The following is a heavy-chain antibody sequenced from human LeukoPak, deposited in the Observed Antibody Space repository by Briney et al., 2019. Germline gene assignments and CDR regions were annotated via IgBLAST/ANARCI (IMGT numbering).Heavy chain of an antibody. CDR1: GYTFTGYY. CDR2: INPNSGGT. D-gene: IGHD5-18*01. J-gene: IGHJ5*02. Sequence: GASVKVSCKASGYTFTGYYMHWVRQAPGQGLEWMGWINPNSGGTNYAQEFQGRVTMTRDTSISTAYMELSRLRSDDTAVYYCARVSGGQTWIQLWFWTDYWFDPWGQGTLVTVSS. CDR3: ARVSGGQTWIQLWFWTDYWFDP. V-gene: IGHV1-2*02.